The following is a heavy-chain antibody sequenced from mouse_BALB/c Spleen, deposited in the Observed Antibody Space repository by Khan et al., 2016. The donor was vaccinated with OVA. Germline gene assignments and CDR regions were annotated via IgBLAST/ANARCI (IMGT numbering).Heavy chain of an antibody. V-gene: IGHV1S29*02. Sequence: MQLEESGPELVKPGASVKISCKASGYTFTDFNLDWVKQSHGKSLEWIGYIFPNNGGTGYNQKFKTKATLTVDNFSSTAYMELRSLTSEDSACYSCASSGYGSFGYWGQGTLVTVSA. J-gene: IGHJ3*01. D-gene: IGHD1-2*01. CDR1: GYTFTDFN. CDR3: ASSGYGSFGY. CDR2: IFPNNGGT.